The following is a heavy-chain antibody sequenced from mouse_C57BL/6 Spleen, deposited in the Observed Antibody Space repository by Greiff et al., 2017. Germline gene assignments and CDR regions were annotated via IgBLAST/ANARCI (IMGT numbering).Heavy chain of an antibody. D-gene: IGHD2-13*01. V-gene: IGHV1-82*01. Sequence: QVQLQQSGPELVKPGASVKISCKAPGYAFSSSWMNWVKRRPGKGLEGIGRIDPGDGDTNYNGKFKGKATLTADKASSTAYIQLSSLTSVVSAVYFCANSPVTGFSYWGQGTLVTVSA. CDR2: IDPGDGDT. CDR3: ANSPVTGFSY. CDR1: GYAFSSSW. J-gene: IGHJ3*01.